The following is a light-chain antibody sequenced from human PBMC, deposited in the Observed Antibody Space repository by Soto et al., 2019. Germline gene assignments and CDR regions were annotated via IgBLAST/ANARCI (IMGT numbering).Light chain of an antibody. V-gene: IGLV2-23*01. J-gene: IGLJ1*01. CDR1: SSDVGSHNL. Sequence: QSALTQPASVSGSPGQSITISCTGASSDVGSHNLVSWYQQHPGKAPKLIIYGSNKRPSGVSNRFFGSKSDNTASLTISGLQVEDDADYYCCSYAGSRTYVFGTGTKVTVL. CDR2: GSN. CDR3: CSYAGSRTYV.